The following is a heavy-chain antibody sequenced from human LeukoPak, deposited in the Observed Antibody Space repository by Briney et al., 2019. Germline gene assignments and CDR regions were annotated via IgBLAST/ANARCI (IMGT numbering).Heavy chain of an antibody. D-gene: IGHD1-26*01. V-gene: IGHV3-30*01. J-gene: IGHJ4*02. CDR1: GFTFSMYA. Sequence: GGSLRLSCAASGFTFSMYALHWVRQAPGKGLEWVALISYDGSNADYVDSVKGRFTISRDNSKNTLFLQMNSLRAEDTAVYYCARAPEGAGFDYWGQGTLVTVSS. CDR3: ARAPEGAGFDY. CDR2: ISYDGSNA.